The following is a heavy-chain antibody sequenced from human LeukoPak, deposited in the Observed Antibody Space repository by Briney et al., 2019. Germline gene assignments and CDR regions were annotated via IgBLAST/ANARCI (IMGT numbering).Heavy chain of an antibody. CDR3: ARDTPDRYCSGGSCESIDY. CDR1: GYTFTGYY. Sequence: GASVKVSCKASGYTFTGYYMHWVRQAPGQGLEWMGWINPNSGGTNYAQKLQGRVTMTTDTSTSTAYMELRSLRSDDTAVYYCARDTPDRYCSGGSCESIDYWGQGTLVTVSS. CDR2: INPNSGGT. J-gene: IGHJ4*02. V-gene: IGHV1-2*02. D-gene: IGHD2-15*01.